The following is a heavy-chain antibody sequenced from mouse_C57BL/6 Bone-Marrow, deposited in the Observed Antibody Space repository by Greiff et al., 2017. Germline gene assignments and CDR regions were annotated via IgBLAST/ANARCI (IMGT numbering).Heavy chain of an antibody. V-gene: IGHV1-69*01. Sequence: QVQLQQPGAELVMPGASVKLSCKASGYTFTSYWMHWVKQRPGQGLEWIGEIDPSDSYTNSNQKFKGKSTLTVDQSSSTAYMQLSSLTSEDSAVYYCAREKSTPLDWYFDVWGTGTTVTVSS. CDR3: AREKSTPLDWYFDV. J-gene: IGHJ1*03. CDR1: GYTFTSYW. D-gene: IGHD5-1*01. CDR2: IDPSDSYT.